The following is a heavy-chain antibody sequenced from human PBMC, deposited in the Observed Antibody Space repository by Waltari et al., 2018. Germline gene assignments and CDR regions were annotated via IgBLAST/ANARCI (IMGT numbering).Heavy chain of an antibody. Sequence: QVQLVQSGAEVKKPGSSVKVSCKASGGTFSSYAISWVRQAPGQGLEWMGIINPSGGSTSYAQKFQGRVTMTRDTSTSTVDMELSSLRSEDTAVYYCARVVGSPDLHYYYGMDVWGQGTTVTVSS. D-gene: IGHD1-26*01. J-gene: IGHJ6*02. CDR1: GGTFSSYA. CDR3: ARVVGSPDLHYYYGMDV. CDR2: INPSGGST. V-gene: IGHV1-46*01.